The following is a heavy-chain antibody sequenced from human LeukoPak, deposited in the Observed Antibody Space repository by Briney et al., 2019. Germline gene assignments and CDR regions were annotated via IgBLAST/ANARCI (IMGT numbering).Heavy chain of an antibody. J-gene: IGHJ4*02. CDR1: GFTFSTYG. CDR3: AKRSDSSSYSFDY. Sequence: TGGSLRLSCAASGFTFSTYGMHWVRQAPGKGLEWVALIWYDGSNKYYADSVKGRFTISRDNPKNTLYLQMNSLGAEDTAVYYCAKRSDSSSYSFDYWGQGTLVTVSS. D-gene: IGHD6-6*01. V-gene: IGHV3-30*02. CDR2: IWYDGSNK.